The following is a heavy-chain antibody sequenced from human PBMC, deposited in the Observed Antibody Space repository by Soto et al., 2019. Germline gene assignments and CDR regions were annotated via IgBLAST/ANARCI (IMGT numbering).Heavy chain of an antibody. D-gene: IGHD3-10*01. V-gene: IGHV4-34*01. CDR1: GGSFREYY. Sequence: PSETLSLTCAVNGGSFREYYWSWLRQPPGKGLEWIGEINQSGTTHYNPSLKRRINISIDTSKNQFSLNLTSVTAADTATYYCARDIITVIGGEIYYYFGMDVWGQGPTVTVS. J-gene: IGHJ6*02. CDR2: INQSGTT. CDR3: ARDIITVIGGEIYYYFGMDV.